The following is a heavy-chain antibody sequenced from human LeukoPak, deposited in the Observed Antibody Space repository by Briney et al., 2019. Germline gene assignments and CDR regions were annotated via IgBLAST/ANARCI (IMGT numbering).Heavy chain of an antibody. D-gene: IGHD3-10*01. CDR1: GFTVSSNY. J-gene: IGHJ4*02. CDR2: ISSNGGST. Sequence: GGSLRLSCAASGFTVSSNYMSWVRQAPGKGLEYVSAISSNGGSTYYANSVKGRFTISRDNSKNTLYLQMGSLRAEDMAVYYCARAPNYYYGSGSYFGYWGQGTLVTVSS. V-gene: IGHV3-64*01. CDR3: ARAPNYYYGSGSYFGY.